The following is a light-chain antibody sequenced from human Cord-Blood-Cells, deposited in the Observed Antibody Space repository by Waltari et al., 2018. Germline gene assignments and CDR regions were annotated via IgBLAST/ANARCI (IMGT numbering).Light chain of an antibody. CDR3: CSYAGRSTWV. Sequence: QSALTQHASVSGSPGQSITISCTGTSSDVGSYNLVSWYQQHPCKAPKRMIYAGSKRPSGVSNRFSVSKSGNTASLTISGLQAEDEADYYGCSYAGRSTWVFGGGTRLTVL. J-gene: IGLJ3*02. V-gene: IGLV2-23*01. CDR2: AGS. CDR1: SSDVGSYNL.